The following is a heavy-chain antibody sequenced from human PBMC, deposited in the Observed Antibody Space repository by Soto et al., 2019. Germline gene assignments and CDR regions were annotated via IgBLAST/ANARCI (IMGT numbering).Heavy chain of an antibody. Sequence: SETLSLTCAVHGGSFSGYYWSWIRQPPGKGLEWIGEINHSGSTNYNPSLKSRVTISVDTSKNQFSLKLSSVTAADTAVYYCATRRGGYCSSTSCSRSPYYYMDVWAKGTTVTVSS. J-gene: IGHJ6*03. CDR3: ATRRGGYCSSTSCSRSPYYYMDV. CDR2: INHSGST. V-gene: IGHV4-34*01. D-gene: IGHD2-2*01. CDR1: GGSFSGYY.